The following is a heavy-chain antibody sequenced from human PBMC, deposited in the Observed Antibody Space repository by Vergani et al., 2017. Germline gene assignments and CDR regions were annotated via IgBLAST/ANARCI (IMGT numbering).Heavy chain of an antibody. CDR1: GGSFSGYY. Sequence: VQLQQWGAGLLKPSETLSLTCAVYGGSFSGYYWSWIRQPPGKGLEWVSAISGSGGSTYYADSVKGRFTISRDNSKNTLYLQMNSLRAEDTAVYYCASPDYSFDYWGQGTLVTVSS. CDR3: ASPDYSFDY. V-gene: IGHV3-23*01. D-gene: IGHD2-21*02. CDR2: ISGSGGST. J-gene: IGHJ4*02.